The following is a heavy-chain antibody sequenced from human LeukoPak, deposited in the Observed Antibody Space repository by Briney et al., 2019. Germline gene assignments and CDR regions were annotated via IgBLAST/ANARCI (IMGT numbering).Heavy chain of an antibody. CDR3: ARGYIAAAGRSWFDP. Sequence: SVKVSCKASGGTFSSYAISWVRQAPGQGLEWMGRIIPIFGTANYAQKFQGRVTITTDESTSTAYMELSSLRSEDTAVYYCARGYIAAAGRSWFDPWGQGTLVTVSS. CDR1: GGTFSSYA. D-gene: IGHD6-13*01. V-gene: IGHV1-69*05. CDR2: IIPIFGTA. J-gene: IGHJ5*02.